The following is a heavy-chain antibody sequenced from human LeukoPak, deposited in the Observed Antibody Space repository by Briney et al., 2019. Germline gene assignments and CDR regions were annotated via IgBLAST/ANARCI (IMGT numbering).Heavy chain of an antibody. V-gene: IGHV4-39*02. CDR3: ARLTRCSTSCYFDY. Sequence: SETLSLTCTVSGGSVSSSDYYWTWVRQTPGKGLEGMGSVYHTGTTYYTSSLNSRLTISVDTSKSLFSLRLRSVTAADTAMHYCARLTRCSTSCYFDYWGQGILVTVSS. CDR2: VYHTGTT. J-gene: IGHJ4*02. CDR1: GGSVSSSDYY. D-gene: IGHD3-9*01.